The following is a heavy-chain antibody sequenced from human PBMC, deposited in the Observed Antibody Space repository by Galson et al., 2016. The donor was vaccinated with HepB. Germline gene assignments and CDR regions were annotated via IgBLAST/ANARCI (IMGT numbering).Heavy chain of an antibody. CDR1: EFTFSDYT. Sequence: SLRLSCAASEFTFSDYTMNWVRQAPGKGLEWVSSVSTSSSYIFYADSVKGRFTISRDNAKNSLYLQMNSLRAEDTAVYYCARAPYYFDRGPFDYWGQGTLVTVSS. V-gene: IGHV3-21*01. CDR2: VSTSSSYI. J-gene: IGHJ4*02. D-gene: IGHD3-22*01. CDR3: ARAPYYFDRGPFDY.